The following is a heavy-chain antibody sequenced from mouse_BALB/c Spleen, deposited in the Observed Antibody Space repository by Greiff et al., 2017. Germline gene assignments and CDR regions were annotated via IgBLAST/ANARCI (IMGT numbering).Heavy chain of an antibody. CDR1: GFTFSSYT. D-gene: IGHD2-4*01. V-gene: IGHV5-12-2*01. CDR2: ISNGGGST. J-gene: IGHJ3*01. CDR3: ARQGIYYDYSWFAY. Sequence: EVQGVESGGGLVQPGGSLKLSCAASGFTFSSYTMSWVRQTPEKRLEWVAYISNGGGSTYYPDTVKGRFTISRDNAKNTLYLQMSSLKSEDTAMYYCARQGIYYDYSWFAYWGQGTLVTVSA.